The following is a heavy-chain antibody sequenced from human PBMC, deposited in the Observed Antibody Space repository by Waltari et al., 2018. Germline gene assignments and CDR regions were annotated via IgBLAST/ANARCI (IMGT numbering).Heavy chain of an antibody. CDR3: ATEDYDSSGYSYDAFDI. J-gene: IGHJ3*02. D-gene: IGHD3-22*01. CDR2: VDPEDGET. CDR1: GYTFTDYY. V-gene: IGHV1-69-2*01. Sequence: EVQLVQSGAEVKKPGATVKISCKVSGYTFTDYYMHWVHQAPGKGLEWMGLVDPEDGETIYAEKFQGRVTITADTSTDTAYMELSSLRSEDTAVYYCATEDYDSSGYSYDAFDIWGQGTMVTVSS.